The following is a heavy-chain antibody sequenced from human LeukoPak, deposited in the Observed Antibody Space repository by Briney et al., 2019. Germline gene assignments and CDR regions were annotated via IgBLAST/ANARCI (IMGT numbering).Heavy chain of an antibody. V-gene: IGHV4-30-2*01. CDR3: ARGVTVTTEPPYGMDV. Sequence: PSQTLSLTCAVSGGSISSGGYSWSWIRQPPGKGLEWIGEINHSGSTNYNPSLKSRVTISVDTSKNQFSLKLSSVTAADTAVYYCARGVTVTTEPPYGMDVWGQGTTVTVSS. J-gene: IGHJ6*02. CDR2: INHSGST. D-gene: IGHD4-17*01. CDR1: GGSISSGGYS.